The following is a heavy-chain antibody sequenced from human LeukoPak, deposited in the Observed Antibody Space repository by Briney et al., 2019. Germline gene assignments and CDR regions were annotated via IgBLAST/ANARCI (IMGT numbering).Heavy chain of an antibody. CDR3: AKGTGRYWTFFDS. J-gene: IGHJ4*02. D-gene: IGHD1-26*01. V-gene: IGHV3-9*01. CDR2: ISWNSGSI. CDR1: GFTFDDYA. Sequence: GGSLRLSCAASGFTFDDYAMHWVRQAPGKGLEWVSGISWNSGSIDYAHSVKGRFTTSRDTAKNSLYLQMNSLRPEDTALYYCAKGTGRYWTFFDSWGQGTLVTVSS.